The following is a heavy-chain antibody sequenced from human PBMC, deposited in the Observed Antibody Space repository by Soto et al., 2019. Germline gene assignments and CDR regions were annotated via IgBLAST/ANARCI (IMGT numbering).Heavy chain of an antibody. J-gene: IGHJ5*02. CDR1: GFTFSGSA. Sequence: EVQLVESGGGLVQPGGSLKLSCAASGFTFSGSAMHWVRQASGKGLEWVGRIRSKANSYATAYAASVKGRFTISRDDSKNTAYLQINSLKTEDTAVYYCTSSPLTVPNWFDPWGQGTLVTVSS. D-gene: IGHD4-17*01. CDR3: TSSPLTVPNWFDP. V-gene: IGHV3-73*01. CDR2: IRSKANSYAT.